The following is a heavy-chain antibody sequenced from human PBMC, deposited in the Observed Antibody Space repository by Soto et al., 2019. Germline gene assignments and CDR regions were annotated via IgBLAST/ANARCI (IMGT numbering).Heavy chain of an antibody. CDR2: MNPNSGNT. V-gene: IGHV1-8*01. D-gene: IGHD6-13*01. J-gene: IGHJ6*03. Sequence: ASVKVSCKASGYTFTSYDINCARQSTGQGLEWMGWMNPNSGNTGYAQKFQGRVTMTRNTSISTAYMELSSLRSEDTAVYYCASWKGIAAAGTRGTYYYYYYMDVWGKGTTVTVSS. CDR3: ASWKGIAAAGTRGTYYYYYYMDV. CDR1: GYTFTSYD.